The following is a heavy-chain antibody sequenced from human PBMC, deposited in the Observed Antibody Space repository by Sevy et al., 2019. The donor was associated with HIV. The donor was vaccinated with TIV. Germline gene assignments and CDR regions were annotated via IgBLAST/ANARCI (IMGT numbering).Heavy chain of an antibody. V-gene: IGHV3-7*03. J-gene: IGHJ4*02. CDR2: IKQDGSEK. D-gene: IGHD3-16*02. Sequence: GGSLRLSCAASGFTFSNNCMTWVRQAPGKGLEWVAHIKQDGSEKHYVDSVKGRFTISRDNSKNSVYLQMNSLRAEDTAGYFCAREGYYDYIWGSYRYFNDYWGQGTLVTVSS. CDR3: AREGYYDYIWGSYRYFNDY. CDR1: GFTFSNNC.